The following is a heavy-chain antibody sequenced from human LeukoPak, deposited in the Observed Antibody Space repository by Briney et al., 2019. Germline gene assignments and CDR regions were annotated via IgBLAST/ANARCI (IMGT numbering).Heavy chain of an antibody. CDR1: GFTFSSYA. CDR3: AKDGGSGYYYFDY. D-gene: IGHD3-22*01. J-gene: IGHJ4*02. V-gene: IGHV3-23*01. Sequence: PGGSLRLSRAASGFTFSSYAMSWVRQAPGKGLEWVSAISGSGGSTYYADSVKGRFTISRDNSKNTLYVQMNSLRAEDTAVYYCAKDGGSGYYYFDYWGQGTLVTVSS. CDR2: ISGSGGST.